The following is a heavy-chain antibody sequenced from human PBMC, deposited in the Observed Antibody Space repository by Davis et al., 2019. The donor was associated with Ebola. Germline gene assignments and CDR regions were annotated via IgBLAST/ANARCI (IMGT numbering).Heavy chain of an antibody. CDR2: IRSKANSYAT. V-gene: IGHV3-73*01. J-gene: IGHJ4*02. CDR1: GFTFSGSA. CDR3: TPDIVVVPVS. D-gene: IGHD2-2*01. Sequence: GGSLRLSCAASGFTFSGSAMHWVRQASGKGLEWVGRIRSKANSYATAYAASVKGRFTISRDDSKSIAYLQMNSLKTEDTAVYYCTPDIVVVPVSWGQGTLVTVSS.